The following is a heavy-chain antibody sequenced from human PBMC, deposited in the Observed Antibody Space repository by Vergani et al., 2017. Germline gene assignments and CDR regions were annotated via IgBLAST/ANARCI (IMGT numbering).Heavy chain of an antibody. D-gene: IGHD3-3*01. CDR2: ISNSGNTI. CDR1: GFSFSDHY. Sequence: QVQLVESGGGLVKPGGSLRLSCAASGFSFSDHYMTWIRQAPGKGLEWVSYISNSGNTIEYADSVKGRFSISRDNAKNSLYLQMNSLRAEDTALYYCAKDLTIYDFSGMDVWGKGTTVTVSS. J-gene: IGHJ6*04. V-gene: IGHV3-11*01. CDR3: AKDLTIYDFSGMDV.